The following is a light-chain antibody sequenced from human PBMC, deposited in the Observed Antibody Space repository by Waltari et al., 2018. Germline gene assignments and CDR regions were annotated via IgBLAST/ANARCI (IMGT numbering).Light chain of an antibody. CDR2: SAS. J-gene: IGKJ3*01. CDR3: QQYSDTPT. V-gene: IGKV4-1*01. Sequence: DIVLTQSPDSLAVSLGERATITCRSSQNILYSAKNKSNLAWYQQKPRQPPKLLIYSASIRDYGVRDRFRGSGSGRDFTLTITSLQAEDVAMYDCQQYSDTPTFGPGTRVDIK. CDR1: QNILYSAKNKSN.